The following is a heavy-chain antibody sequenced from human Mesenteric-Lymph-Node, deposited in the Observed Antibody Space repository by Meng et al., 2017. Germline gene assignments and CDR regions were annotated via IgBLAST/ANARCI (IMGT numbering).Heavy chain of an antibody. Sequence: ASVKVSCKASGFTFTRYAISWVRLAPGQGLEWLGWVSGYNGDTDYAQKVQGRVTMTTDTSTSTAYMELRSLRSDDTAVYYCARAVWAVSGTRAEYWGQGTLVTVSS. V-gene: IGHV1-18*01. J-gene: IGHJ4*02. D-gene: IGHD6-19*01. CDR2: VSGYNGDT. CDR1: GFTFTRYA. CDR3: ARAVWAVSGTRAEY.